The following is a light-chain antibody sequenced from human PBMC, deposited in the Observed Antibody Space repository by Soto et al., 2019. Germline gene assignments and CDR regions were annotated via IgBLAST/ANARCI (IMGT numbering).Light chain of an antibody. CDR2: EVS. CDR1: SSDVGGYNY. CDR3: SSWTSSTTYV. Sequence: QSALTQPASVSGSPGQSITISCTGTSSDVGGYNYVSWYQQHPGKAPKLIICEVSDRPSGVSNRFSGSKSGNTASLIISGLQAEDEADYYCSSWTSSTTYVFGSGTKLTVL. J-gene: IGLJ1*01. V-gene: IGLV2-14*01.